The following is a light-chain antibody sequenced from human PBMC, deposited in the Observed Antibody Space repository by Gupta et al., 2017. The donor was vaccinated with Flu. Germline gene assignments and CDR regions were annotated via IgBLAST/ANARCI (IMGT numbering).Light chain of an antibody. CDR3: QQYNNWPWR. Sequence: PATLSVSPGERATLSCRASQSVSSNLAWYQQKPGQAPRLLIYGASTRAAGIPARFSGSGSGTEFTLTISSLQSEDFAVYYCQQYNNWPWRFGQGTKVEIK. CDR1: QSVSSN. V-gene: IGKV3-15*01. J-gene: IGKJ1*01. CDR2: GAS.